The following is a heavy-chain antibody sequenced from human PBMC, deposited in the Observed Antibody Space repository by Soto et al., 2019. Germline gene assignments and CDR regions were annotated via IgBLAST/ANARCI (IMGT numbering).Heavy chain of an antibody. V-gene: IGHV3-23*01. CDR2: ISGSGGNT. Sequence: GGSLRLSCAASGFTFSTSAMSWVRQAPGKGLEWVSGISGSGGNTYYADSVRGRFTISRDNSENTLYLQMNSLRAEDTALYFCANSIAAAVLWFVYWGRGTLVTVSS. J-gene: IGHJ4*02. D-gene: IGHD6-13*01. CDR1: GFTFSTSA. CDR3: ANSIAAAVLWFVY.